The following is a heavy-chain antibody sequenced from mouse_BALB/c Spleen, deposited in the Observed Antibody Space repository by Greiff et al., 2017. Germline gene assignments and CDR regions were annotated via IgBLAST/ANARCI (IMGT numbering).Heavy chain of an antibody. CDR2: ISSGSSTI. D-gene: IGHD1-1*01. CDR3: AREEVLRYYYAMDY. V-gene: IGHV5-17*02. J-gene: IGHJ4*01. Sequence: EVQLVESGGGLVQPGGSRKLSCAASGFTFSSFGMHWVRQAPEKGLEWVAYISSGSSTIYYADTVKGRCTSSRDNPKNTLFLQMHRLRSEDTAMYYCAREEVLRYYYAMDYWGQGTSVTVSA. CDR1: GFTFSSFG.